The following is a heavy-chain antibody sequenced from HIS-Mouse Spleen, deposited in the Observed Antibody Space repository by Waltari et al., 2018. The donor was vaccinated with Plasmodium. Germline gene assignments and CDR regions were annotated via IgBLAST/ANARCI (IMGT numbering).Heavy chain of an antibody. CDR2: SYYRWIT. CDR3: ARRGGSYYYFDY. D-gene: IGHD1-26*01. J-gene: IGHJ4*02. CDR1: GGSISSSSYY. Sequence: QLQLQESGPGLVKPSETLSLTCTVSGGSISSSSYYWGWIRQPPGKGLEWIGSSYYRWITCCIPSLKSRVTIAVDTSKNQFSLKLSSVTAADTAVYYCARRGGSYYYFDYWGQGTLVTVSS. V-gene: IGHV4-39*01.